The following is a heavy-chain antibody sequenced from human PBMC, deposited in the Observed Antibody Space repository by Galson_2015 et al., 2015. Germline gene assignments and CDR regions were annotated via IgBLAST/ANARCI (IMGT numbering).Heavy chain of an antibody. CDR2: ISAYNGNT. Sequence: SVKVSCKASGYTFTSYGISWVRQAPGQGLEWMGWISAYNGNTNYAQKLQGRVTMTTDTSTSTAYMELRSLRSDDTAVYYCARGGLTIFGVVTQYYFDYWGQGTLVTVSS. CDR3: ARGGLTIFGVVTQYYFDY. D-gene: IGHD3-3*01. CDR1: GYTFTSYG. V-gene: IGHV1-18*01. J-gene: IGHJ4*02.